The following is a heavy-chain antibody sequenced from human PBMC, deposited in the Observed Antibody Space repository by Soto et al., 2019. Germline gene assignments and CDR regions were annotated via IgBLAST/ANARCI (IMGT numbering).Heavy chain of an antibody. CDR2: INHSGST. CDR3: ARPYYYDCSGYVI. Sequence: QVQLQQWGAGLLKPSETLSLTCAVYGGSFSGYYWSWIRQPPGKGLEWIGEINHSGSTNYNPSLKSRVTISVDSSKNQFSLKLSSVTAADTAVYYCARPYYYDCSGYVIWGQGTLVTVSS. D-gene: IGHD3-22*01. J-gene: IGHJ4*02. V-gene: IGHV4-34*01. CDR1: GGSFSGYY.